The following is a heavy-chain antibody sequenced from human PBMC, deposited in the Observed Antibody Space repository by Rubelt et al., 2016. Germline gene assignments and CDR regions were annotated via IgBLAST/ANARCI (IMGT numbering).Heavy chain of an antibody. D-gene: IGHD1-14*01. J-gene: IGHJ4*02. CDR2: INGGGTTP. CDR3: ARFYNVNYVDY. V-gene: IGHV3-74*01. Sequence: EVQVVESGGGLVQPGGSLRLSCTAPGFTFSTYWMHWVRQAPGKGLVWVSRINGGGTTPNYADSVKGRFTTSRDNSKTTLYLQMNSLRDEDTAVYYCARFYNVNYVDYGGRGTLVTVSS. CDR1: GFTFSTYW.